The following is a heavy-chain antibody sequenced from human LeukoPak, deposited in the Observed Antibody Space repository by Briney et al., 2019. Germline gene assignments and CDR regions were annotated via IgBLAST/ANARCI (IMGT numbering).Heavy chain of an antibody. D-gene: IGHD5-18*01. CDR2: ISWNSGSI. V-gene: IGHV3-9*01. J-gene: IGHJ4*02. CDR1: GFTFDDYA. CDR3: AKDTLPDTAMVDY. Sequence: GGSLRLSCAASGFTFDDYAMHWVRQAPGKGLEWASGISWNSGSIGYADSVKGRFTISRDNAKNSLYLQMNSLRAEDTALYYCAKDTLPDTAMVDYWGQGTLVTVSS.